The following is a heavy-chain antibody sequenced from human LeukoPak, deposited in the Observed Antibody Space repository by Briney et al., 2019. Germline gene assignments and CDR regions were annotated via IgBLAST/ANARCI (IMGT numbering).Heavy chain of an antibody. J-gene: IGHJ4*02. CDR2: IRYDGSNK. CDR3: ARAPRGIVGSQPGDY. V-gene: IGHV3-30*02. Sequence: GGSLRLSCAASGFTFSNYGMHWVRQAPGKGLEWVTFIRYDGSNKYYADSVKGRFTISRDNSKNTLYLQMNSLRAEDTAVYYCARAPRGIVGSQPGDYWGQGTLVTVSS. CDR1: GFTFSNYG. D-gene: IGHD1-26*01.